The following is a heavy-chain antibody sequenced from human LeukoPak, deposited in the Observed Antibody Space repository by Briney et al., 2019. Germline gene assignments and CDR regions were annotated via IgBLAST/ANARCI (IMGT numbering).Heavy chain of an antibody. J-gene: IGHJ6*03. CDR2: ISGSGATT. Sequence: PGGSLRLSCAASGFTFSTYAMSWVRQAPGKGLEWVSSISGSGATTYYADSVKGRFTISRDNSKNTLYLQMNSLRAEDTAVYYCAKDPPYGGYNYYYYMDVWGKGTTVTVSS. V-gene: IGHV3-23*01. CDR1: GFTFSTYA. D-gene: IGHD4/OR15-4a*01. CDR3: AKDPPYGGYNYYYYMDV.